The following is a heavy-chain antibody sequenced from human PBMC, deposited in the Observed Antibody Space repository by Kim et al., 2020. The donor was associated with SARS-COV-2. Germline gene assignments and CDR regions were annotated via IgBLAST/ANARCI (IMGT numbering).Heavy chain of an antibody. V-gene: IGHV4-30-2*01. J-gene: IGHJ4*02. CDR2: IYHSGST. Sequence: SETLSLTCAVSGGSISSGGYSWSWIRQPPGKGLEWIGYIYHSGSTYYNPSLKSRVTISVDRSKNQFSLKLSSVTAADTAVYYCARQGTVTTFDYWGQGTL. D-gene: IGHD4-4*01. CDR1: GGSISSGGYS. CDR3: ARQGTVTTFDY.